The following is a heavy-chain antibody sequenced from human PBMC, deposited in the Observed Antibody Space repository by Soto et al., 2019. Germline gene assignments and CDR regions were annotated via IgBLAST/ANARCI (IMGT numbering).Heavy chain of an antibody. CDR1: GYTFTGYA. Sequence: QVQLVQSGAEEKKPEASVKVSCKASGYTFTGYAMHWVRQAPGQRLEWMGWINAGNGNTKYSQKFQGRVTITRDTSASTANMELSSLRSEDTAVYYCARAVAVPADFDYWGQGTLVTVSS. V-gene: IGHV1-3*05. D-gene: IGHD6-19*01. J-gene: IGHJ4*02. CDR3: ARAVAVPADFDY. CDR2: INAGNGNT.